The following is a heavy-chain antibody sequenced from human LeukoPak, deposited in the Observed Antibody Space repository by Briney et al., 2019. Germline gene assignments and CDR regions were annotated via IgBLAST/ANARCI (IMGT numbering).Heavy chain of an antibody. D-gene: IGHD3-22*01. J-gene: IGHJ1*01. CDR1: GYTFTSYY. V-gene: IGHV1-46*01. CDR3: ARASYYYDSSGYYSN. CDR2: INPSGGST. Sequence: GASVKVSCKASGYTFTSYYMHWVRQAPGQGLEWMGIINPSGGSTSYAQKSQGRVTMTRDTSTSTVYMELSSLRSEDTAVYYCARASYYYDSSGYYSNWGQGTLVTVSS.